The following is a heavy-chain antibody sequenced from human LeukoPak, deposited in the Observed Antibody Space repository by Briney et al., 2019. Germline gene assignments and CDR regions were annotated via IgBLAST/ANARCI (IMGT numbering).Heavy chain of an antibody. CDR1: GFTFSGYA. CDR3: AKGDKAYNYRYFDY. Sequence: GGSLRLSCAASGFTFSGYAMSWVRQAPGKGLEWVSGISGSGVSTYYADSVKGRFTISRDNSTIPLYVQVNSLRAEDTAVYYCAKGDKAYNYRYFDYWGLGALVTVSS. V-gene: IGHV3-23*01. J-gene: IGHJ4*02. CDR2: ISGSGVST. D-gene: IGHD5-24*01.